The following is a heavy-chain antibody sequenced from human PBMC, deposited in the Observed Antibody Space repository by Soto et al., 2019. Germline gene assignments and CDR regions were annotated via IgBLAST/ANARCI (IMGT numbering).Heavy chain of an antibody. V-gene: IGHV3-53*02. CDR1: GFSVSRNY. Sequence: QLVETGGGVIQPGTSLTLSCAASGFSVSRNYMTWVRQAPGKGLEWVSFVYSGGATFYADSVKGRFILSRDDSQNTMYLQMNNLRAEDTAVYSCARVPGRLWGRGTLVTVAS. CDR3: ARVPGRL. D-gene: IGHD3-10*01. CDR2: VYSGGAT. J-gene: IGHJ4*02.